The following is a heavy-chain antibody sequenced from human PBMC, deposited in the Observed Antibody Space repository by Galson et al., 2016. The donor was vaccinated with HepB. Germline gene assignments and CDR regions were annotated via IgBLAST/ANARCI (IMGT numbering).Heavy chain of an antibody. CDR3: ATMAAAGRSRKGFYYYGMDV. CDR1: GITFSDYS. CDR2: IGTSGSSI. Sequence: SLRLSCAASGITFSDYSISWVRQAPGKGLEWISYIGTSGSSIYHADSVKGRFTISRDNGKNSLYLQMDSLRDEDTAVYYCATMAAAGRSRKGFYYYGMDVWGQGTTVTVSS. J-gene: IGHJ6*02. V-gene: IGHV3-48*02. D-gene: IGHD6-13*01.